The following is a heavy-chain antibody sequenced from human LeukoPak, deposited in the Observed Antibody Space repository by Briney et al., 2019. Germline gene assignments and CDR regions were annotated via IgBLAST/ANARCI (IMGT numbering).Heavy chain of an antibody. CDR3: ARGEYYDFWSGYFARGGYYYMDV. Sequence: GSSVKVSCKASGGTFSSYAISWVRQAPGQGLEWMGGIIPIFGTANYAQKFQGRVTITADKSTSTAYMELSSLRSEDTAVYYCARGEYYDFWSGYFARGGYYYMDVWGKGTTVTVSS. CDR1: GGTFSSYA. CDR2: IIPIFGTA. V-gene: IGHV1-69*06. D-gene: IGHD3-3*01. J-gene: IGHJ6*03.